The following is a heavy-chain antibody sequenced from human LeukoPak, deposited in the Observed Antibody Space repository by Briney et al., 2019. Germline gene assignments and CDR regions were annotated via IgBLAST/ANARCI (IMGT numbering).Heavy chain of an antibody. D-gene: IGHD5-18*01. Sequence: SETLSLTCAVSGGSISSGGYSWSWIRQPPGKGLEWIGYIYYSGGTYYNPSLKSRVTISVDTSKNQFSLKLSSVTAADTAVYYCAGFIFFGGYPGPDLFDFWGKGKMVTVFS. CDR2: IYYSGGT. CDR3: AGFIFFGGYPGPDLFDF. J-gene: IGHJ3*01. CDR1: GGSISSGGYS. V-gene: IGHV4-30-4*07.